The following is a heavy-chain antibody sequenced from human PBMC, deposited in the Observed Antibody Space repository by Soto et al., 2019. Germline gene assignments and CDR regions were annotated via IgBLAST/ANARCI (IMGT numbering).Heavy chain of an antibody. CDR1: GYTLTELS. J-gene: IGHJ5*02. V-gene: IGHV1-24*01. D-gene: IGHD2-15*01. CDR2: FDPEDGET. CDR3: ATAGCSGGSCYWFDP. Sequence: ASLKVSCKVSGYTLTELSMHWVRQAPGKGLEWMGGFDPEDGETIYAQKFQGRVTMTEDTSTDTAYMELSSLRSEDTAVYYCATAGCSGGSCYWFDPWGQGTLVTVSS.